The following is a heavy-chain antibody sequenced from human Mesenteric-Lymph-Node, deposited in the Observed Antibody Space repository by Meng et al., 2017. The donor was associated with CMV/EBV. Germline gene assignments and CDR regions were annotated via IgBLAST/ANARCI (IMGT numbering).Heavy chain of an antibody. D-gene: IGHD1-20*01. Sequence: GESLKISCAASGFSFNSYEMNWVRQAPGKGLEWVANIRQDGGEKCYVDSVKGRFTISRDNAKNSLYLQMNSLRAEDTAVYYCARGKVTGSAYYGMDVWGQGTTVTVSS. CDR3: ARGKVTGSAYYGMDV. V-gene: IGHV3-7*01. J-gene: IGHJ6*02. CDR1: GFSFNSYE. CDR2: IRQDGGEK.